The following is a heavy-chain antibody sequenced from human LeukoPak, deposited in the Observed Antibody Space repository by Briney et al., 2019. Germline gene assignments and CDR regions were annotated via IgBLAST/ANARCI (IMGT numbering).Heavy chain of an antibody. CDR1: GGSFNAYF. Sequence: PSETLSLTCAVDGGSFNAYFWNWIRQPPGKRLEWIGEIYHSGSTNYNPSLKSRVTISVDKSKNQFSLKLSSVTAADTAVYYCARAGAATNYFDYWGQGTLVTASS. CDR3: ARAGAATNYFDY. J-gene: IGHJ4*02. D-gene: IGHD2-15*01. V-gene: IGHV4-34*01. CDR2: IYHSGST.